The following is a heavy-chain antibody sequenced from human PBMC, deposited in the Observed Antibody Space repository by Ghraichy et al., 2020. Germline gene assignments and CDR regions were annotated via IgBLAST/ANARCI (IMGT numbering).Heavy chain of an antibody. J-gene: IGHJ5*02. D-gene: IGHD1-26*01. CDR2: INAGNGNT. V-gene: IGHV1-3*01. CDR3: ARGDKKPNSGSYLYWFDP. Sequence: ASVKVSCKASGYTFTSYAMHWVRQAPGQRLEWMGWINAGNGNTKYSQKFQGRVTITRDTSASTAYMELSSLRSEDTAVYYCARGDKKPNSGSYLYWFDPWGQGTLVTVSS. CDR1: GYTFTSYA.